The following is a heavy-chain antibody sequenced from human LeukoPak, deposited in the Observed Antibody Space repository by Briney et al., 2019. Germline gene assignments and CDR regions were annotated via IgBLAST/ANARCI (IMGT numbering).Heavy chain of an antibody. V-gene: IGHV4-39*01. D-gene: IGHD1-1*01. CDR2: IYYSGST. J-gene: IGHJ3*01. CDR3: ARHRPNWNGGLDAFDV. Sequence: SETLSLTCTVSGGSISSSSYYWGWIRQPPGKGLEWIGSIYYSGSTYYNPSLKSRVTISGDTSKNQFSLKLSSVTAADTAVYYCARHRPNWNGGLDAFDVWGQGTMVTVSS. CDR1: GGSISSSSYY.